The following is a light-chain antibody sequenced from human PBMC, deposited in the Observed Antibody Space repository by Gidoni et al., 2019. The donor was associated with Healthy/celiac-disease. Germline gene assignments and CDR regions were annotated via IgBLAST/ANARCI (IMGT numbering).Light chain of an antibody. J-gene: IGLJ1*01. CDR1: SSNLGSNT. CDR2: SNN. Sequence: QSVLTQPPSASGTPGPRVTISCSGSSSNLGSNTVNWYQPLPGTAPKLLIYSNNQRPSGVPDRFSGSKSGTSASLAISGLQSEDEADYYCAAWDDSLNGYVFGTGTKVTGL. V-gene: IGLV1-44*01. CDR3: AAWDDSLNGYV.